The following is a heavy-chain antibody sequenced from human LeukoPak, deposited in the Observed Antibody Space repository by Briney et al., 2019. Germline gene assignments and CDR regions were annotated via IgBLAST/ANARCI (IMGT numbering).Heavy chain of an antibody. CDR3: AKGCRAGTTTRRSYFDY. V-gene: IGHV3-21*04. Sequence: PGGSLRLSCAASGFTFSSYSMNWVRQAPGKGLEWVSSISSSSSYIYYADSVKGRFTISRDNSKNMLYLQMNSLRAEDTAVYYCAKGCRAGTTTRRSYFDYWGQGTLVTVSS. CDR1: GFTFSSYS. CDR2: ISSSSSYI. D-gene: IGHD1-1*01. J-gene: IGHJ4*02.